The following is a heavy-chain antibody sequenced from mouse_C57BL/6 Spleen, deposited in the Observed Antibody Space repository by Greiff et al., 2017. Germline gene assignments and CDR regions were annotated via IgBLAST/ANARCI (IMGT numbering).Heavy chain of an antibody. J-gene: IGHJ2*01. Sequence: QVHVKQPGAELVKPGASVKMSCKASGYTFTSYWITWVKQRPGQGLEWIGDIYPGSGSTNYNEKFKSKATLTVDTSSSTAYMQLSSLTSEDSAVYYCARFYDYGGNYFDYWGQGTTLTVSS. CDR3: ARFYDYGGNYFDY. CDR2: IYPGSGST. CDR1: GYTFTSYW. V-gene: IGHV1-55*01. D-gene: IGHD2-4*01.